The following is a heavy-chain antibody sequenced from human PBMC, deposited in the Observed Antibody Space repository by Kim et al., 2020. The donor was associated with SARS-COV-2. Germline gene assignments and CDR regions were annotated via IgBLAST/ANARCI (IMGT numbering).Heavy chain of an antibody. V-gene: IGHV3-30*02. J-gene: IGHJ6*02. Sequence: KGRFTISRDNSKNTLYLQMNSLRAEDTAVYYCAKDRGGWFGYYYYYGMDVGGQGTTVTVAS. D-gene: IGHD3-10*01. CDR3: AKDRGGWFGYYYYYGMDV.